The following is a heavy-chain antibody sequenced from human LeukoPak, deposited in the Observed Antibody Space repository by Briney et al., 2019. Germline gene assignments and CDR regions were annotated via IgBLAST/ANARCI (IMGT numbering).Heavy chain of an antibody. CDR1: GFTFNNYA. CDR3: ARDYADYVGYYFFDY. J-gene: IGHJ4*02. CDR2: MRGGGETT. V-gene: IGHV3-23*01. Sequence: GGSLRLSCAASGFTFNNYAMNCVRQAPGKGLEWVSSMRGGGETTYCADSAKGRFTISRDNSQNTLYLQMNSLRAEDTAVYCCARDYADYVGYYFFDYWGQGTLVTVSS. D-gene: IGHD4-17*01.